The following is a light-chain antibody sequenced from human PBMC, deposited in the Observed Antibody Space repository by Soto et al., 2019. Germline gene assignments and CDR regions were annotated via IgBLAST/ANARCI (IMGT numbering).Light chain of an antibody. CDR2: AAP. V-gene: IGKV1-9*01. CDR1: QGISTY. CDR3: QQANSFPIT. Sequence: DIQLTQPQSFLSASEGDRVTITCRASQGISTYLAWYQQKPGIAPKLLIYAAPTLQSGVPSRFSGSGSGTDFTLTIISLQPEDFVTYYCQQANSFPITFGQGTRLEIK. J-gene: IGKJ5*01.